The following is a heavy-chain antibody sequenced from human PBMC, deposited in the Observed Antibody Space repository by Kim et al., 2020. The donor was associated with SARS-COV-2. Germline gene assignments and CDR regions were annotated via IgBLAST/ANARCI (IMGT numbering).Heavy chain of an antibody. CDR1: GFTFSSYW. CDR3: ARSGDYGDYVGLFDY. D-gene: IGHD4-17*01. Sequence: GGSLRLSCAASGFTFSSYWMHWVRQAPGKGLVWVSRINSDGSSTSYADSVKGRFTISRDNAKNTLCLQMNSLRAEDTAVYYCARSGDYGDYVGLFDYWGQGTLVTVSS. V-gene: IGHV3-74*01. J-gene: IGHJ4*02. CDR2: INSDGSST.